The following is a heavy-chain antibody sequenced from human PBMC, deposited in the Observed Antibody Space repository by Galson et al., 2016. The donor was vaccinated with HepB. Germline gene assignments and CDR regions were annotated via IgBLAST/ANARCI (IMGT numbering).Heavy chain of an antibody. V-gene: IGHV3-23*01. CDR1: GFTFSSCA. CDR3: AKWSDAAATY. Sequence: SLRLSCAASGFTFSSCAMTWVRQAPGKGLDWVSTISGSGDETNYADSVKGRFTFSRDNSKNTLYLQMTSLTAEDTAVYYCAKWSDAAATYWGQGALVTVSS. D-gene: IGHD6-13*01. CDR2: ISGSGDET. J-gene: IGHJ4*02.